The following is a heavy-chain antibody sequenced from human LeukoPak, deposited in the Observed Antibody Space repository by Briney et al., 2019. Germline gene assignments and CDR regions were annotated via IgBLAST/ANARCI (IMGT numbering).Heavy chain of an antibody. CDR3: ARDQAPYYPGYYYYYMDV. D-gene: IGHD3-10*01. CDR1: GGSISSYY. Sequence: SETLSLTCTVSGGSISSYYWSWIRQPPGKGLEWIGYIYYSGSTNYNPSLKSRVTISVDTSKNQFSLKLSSVTAADTAVYYCARDQAPYYPGYYYYYMDVWGKGTTVTVSS. V-gene: IGHV4-59*01. J-gene: IGHJ6*03. CDR2: IYYSGST.